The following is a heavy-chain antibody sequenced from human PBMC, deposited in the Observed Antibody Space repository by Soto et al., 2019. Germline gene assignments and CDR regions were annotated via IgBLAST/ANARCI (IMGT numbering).Heavy chain of an antibody. CDR3: ARIPSHIVATVGDYYYGMDV. J-gene: IGHJ6*02. CDR1: GYSFTSYW. D-gene: IGHD5-12*01. V-gene: IGHV5-10-1*01. CDR2: IDPSDSYT. Sequence: PGESLKISCKGSGYSFTSYWISWVRQMPGKGLEWMGRIDPSDSYTNYSPSFQGHVTISADKSISTAYLQWSSLKASDTAMYYCARIPSHIVATVGDYYYGMDVWGQGTTVTVSS.